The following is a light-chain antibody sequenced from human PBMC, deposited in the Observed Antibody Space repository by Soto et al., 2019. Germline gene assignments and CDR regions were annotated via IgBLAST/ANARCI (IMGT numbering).Light chain of an antibody. CDR1: QTVGRF. CDR3: QQRLHWPIT. Sequence: DIVLTQSPATLSLSPGDRVTLSCRASQTVGRFLSWYQHSPGQGPRLLVYDASNRATGVPARFSGSGSETDFPLTISSPEPEDFAVYYCQQRLHWPITFGQGTSLEIK. J-gene: IGKJ5*01. CDR2: DAS. V-gene: IGKV3-11*01.